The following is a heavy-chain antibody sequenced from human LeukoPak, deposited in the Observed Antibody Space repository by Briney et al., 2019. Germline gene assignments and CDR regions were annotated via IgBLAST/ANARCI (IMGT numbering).Heavy chain of an antibody. CDR2: IYHSGST. Sequence: PSQTLSLTCAVSGGSISSGGYSWSWIRQPPGKGLEWIGYIYHSGSTYYNPSLKSRVTISVDKSNNQFSLKLSSVSAADTAVYYCARVSGNDFWSDYSYWYFDLWGRGTLVTVAS. CDR3: ARVSGNDFWSDYSYWYFDL. V-gene: IGHV4-30-2*01. D-gene: IGHD3-3*01. J-gene: IGHJ2*01. CDR1: GGSISSGGYS.